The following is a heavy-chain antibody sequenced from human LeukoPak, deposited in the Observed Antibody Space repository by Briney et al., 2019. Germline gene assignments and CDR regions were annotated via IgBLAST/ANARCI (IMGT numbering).Heavy chain of an antibody. J-gene: IGHJ4*02. CDR3: ATTALGFHDRKFDY. CDR2: IYYSGST. Sequence: SETLSLTCTVSGGSVNSGSYYWSWIRQPPGKGLEWIGYIYYSGSTNYNPSLKSRVTISVDTSKNQFSPNQFSLKLSSVTPADTAVYYCATTALGFHDRKFDYWGQGTLVTVSS. CDR1: GGSVNSGSYY. D-gene: IGHD3-22*01. V-gene: IGHV4-61*01.